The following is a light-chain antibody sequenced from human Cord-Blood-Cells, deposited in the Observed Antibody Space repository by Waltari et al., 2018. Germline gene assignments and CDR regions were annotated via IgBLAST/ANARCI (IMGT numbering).Light chain of an antibody. CDR2: KVS. Sequence: DVVMTQSPLSLPVTLGQPASISCRSSQSLVHSDGNTYLNWFQQRPGQSPRRVVYKVSNRDSGVPDRFSGSGSGTDFTLKISRVEAEDVGVYYCMQGTHWLYTFGQGTKLEIK. CDR1: QSLVHSDGNTY. CDR3: MQGTHWLYT. V-gene: IGKV2-30*02. J-gene: IGKJ2*01.